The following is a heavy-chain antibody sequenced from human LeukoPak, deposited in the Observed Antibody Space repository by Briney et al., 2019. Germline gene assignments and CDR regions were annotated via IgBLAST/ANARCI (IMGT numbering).Heavy chain of an antibody. CDR3: ARRPRSLSTYSSCRGDY. CDR2: IYCSGST. CDR1: SGSISSSRYY. V-gene: IGHV4-39*01. D-gene: IGHD6-19*01. J-gene: IGHJ4*02. Sequence: SVTLSLTCTVSSGSISSSRYYWRWIRQPPGKGVEWIGSIYCSGSTYYNPSLKSRVTISVATSQNQFSLKLSSVTAADTAVYCCARRPRSLSTYSSCRGDYWGQGALATVSS.